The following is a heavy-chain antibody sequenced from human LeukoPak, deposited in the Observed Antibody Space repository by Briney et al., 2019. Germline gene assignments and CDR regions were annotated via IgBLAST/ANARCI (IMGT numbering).Heavy chain of an antibody. D-gene: IGHD3-10*01. V-gene: IGHV3-30*19. J-gene: IGHJ4*02. CDR2: ISYDGSNK. CDR1: GFTFSTYG. CDR3: AKDRELLWFGESGVDFDY. Sequence: GGSLRLSCAASGFTFSTYGMHWVRQAPGKGLEWVAVISYDGSNKYYADSVKGRFTISRDNSKNTLYLQMNSLRAEDTAVYYCAKDRELLWFGESGVDFDYWGQGTLVTVSS.